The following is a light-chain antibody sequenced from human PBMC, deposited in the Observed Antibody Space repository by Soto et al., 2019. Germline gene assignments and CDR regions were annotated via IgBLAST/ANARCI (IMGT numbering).Light chain of an antibody. CDR1: SGHSNYA. Sequence: QSVLTQSPSASASLGASVKLTCTLSSGHSNYAIAWHQQQPEKGHRYLMKLNNDGSHSKGDGIPDRFSGSSSGAERYLTISILQYEDESDYYCQTWDTGISVVFGGGTKLTVL. J-gene: IGLJ2*01. CDR2: LNNDGSH. CDR3: QTWDTGISVV. V-gene: IGLV4-69*01.